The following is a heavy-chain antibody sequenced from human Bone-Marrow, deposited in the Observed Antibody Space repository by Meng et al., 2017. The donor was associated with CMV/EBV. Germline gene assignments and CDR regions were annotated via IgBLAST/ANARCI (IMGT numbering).Heavy chain of an antibody. Sequence: GGSLRLSCEASGFNFSTSGMNWVRQAPGKGLEWMTFIRHDGGLRFYADSVKDRFTISRDNAKNSLYLQMNSLRAEDTAVYYCARDLRWQGAFDIWGQRTMVTVSS. D-gene: IGHD2-15*01. V-gene: IGHV3-30*02. CDR2: IRHDGGLR. CDR3: ARDLRWQGAFDI. CDR1: GFNFSTSG. J-gene: IGHJ3*02.